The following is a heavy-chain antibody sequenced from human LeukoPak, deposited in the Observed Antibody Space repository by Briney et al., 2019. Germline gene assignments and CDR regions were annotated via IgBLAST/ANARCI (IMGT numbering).Heavy chain of an antibody. CDR1: GFTFSTYW. V-gene: IGHV3-74*01. Sequence: PGGSLRLSCAASGFTFSTYWMHWVRQAPGKGLEWVSRINSDGGNTTYADSVKGRFTISRDNAKNTLYLQMNSLRAEDTAVYYCARQTPRYYYDSSGYHYYYGMDVWGQGTTVTVSS. CDR3: ARQTPRYYYDSSGYHYYYGMDV. D-gene: IGHD3-22*01. J-gene: IGHJ6*02. CDR2: INSDGGNT.